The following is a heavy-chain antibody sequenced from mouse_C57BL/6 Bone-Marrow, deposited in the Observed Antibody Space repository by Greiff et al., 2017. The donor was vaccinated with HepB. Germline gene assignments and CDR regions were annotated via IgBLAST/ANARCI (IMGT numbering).Heavy chain of an antibody. V-gene: IGHV8-8*01. CDR1: GFSLSTFGMG. Sequence: QVTLKESGPGILQPSQTLSLTCSFSGFSLSTFGMGVGWIRQPSGKGLEWLAHIWWDDDKYYNPALKSRLTISKDTSKNQVFLKIANVDTADTATYYCARIRGIYYGNPWYFDVWGTGTTVTVSS. CDR2: IWWDDDK. J-gene: IGHJ1*03. CDR3: ARIRGIYYGNPWYFDV. D-gene: IGHD2-1*01.